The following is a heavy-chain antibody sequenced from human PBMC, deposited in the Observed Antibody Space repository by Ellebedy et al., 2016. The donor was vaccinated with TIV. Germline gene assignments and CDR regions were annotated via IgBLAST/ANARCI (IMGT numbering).Heavy chain of an antibody. J-gene: IGHJ6*02. CDR2: INPNSGGT. CDR3: ARDLGGWPHYGMDV. CDR1: GYTFTGYY. V-gene: IGHV1-2*04. Sequence: ASVKVSCKASGYTFTGYYMHWVRQAPGQGLEWMGWINPNSGGTNYAQKFQGWVTMTRDTSISTAYMELSSLRSEDTAVYYCARDLGGWPHYGMDVWGQGTTVTVSS. D-gene: IGHD6-19*01.